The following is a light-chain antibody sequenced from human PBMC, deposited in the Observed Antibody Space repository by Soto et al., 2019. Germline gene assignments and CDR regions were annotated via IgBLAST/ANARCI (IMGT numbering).Light chain of an antibody. CDR3: CSYAGSYTHV. CDR1: GNDGGAYNY. CDR2: XXX. Sequence: TGNDGGAYNYVSWYQQHPGIPPKLRVXXXXKRPSGVPHHFSGSTSGNTASLTISGLQAEDEADYFCCSYAGSYTHVFGTGT. V-gene: IGLV2-11*03. J-gene: IGLJ1*01.